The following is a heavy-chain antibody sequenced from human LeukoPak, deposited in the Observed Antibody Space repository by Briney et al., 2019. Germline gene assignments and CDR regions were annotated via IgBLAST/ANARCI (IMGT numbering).Heavy chain of an antibody. CDR2: ISSSSSYI. J-gene: IGHJ4*02. D-gene: IGHD6-13*01. CDR1: GFTFSSYS. CDR3: ARATRAAPAAGTNGDY. V-gene: IGHV3-21*01. Sequence: GGSLRLSCAASGFTFSSYSMHWVRQAPGKGLEWVSSISSSSSYIYYADSVKGRFTISRDNAKNSLYLQMNSLRAEDTAVYYCARATRAAPAAGTNGDYWGQGTLVTVSS.